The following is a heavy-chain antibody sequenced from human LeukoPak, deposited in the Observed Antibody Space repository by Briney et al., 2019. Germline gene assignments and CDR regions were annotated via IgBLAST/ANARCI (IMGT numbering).Heavy chain of an antibody. V-gene: IGHV4-34*01. Sequence: PSETLSLTCAVYGGSFSGYYWSWIRQPPGKGLEWIGEINHSGSTNYNPSLKSRVTISVDTSKNQFSLKLSSVTAADTAVHYCASPDYGGNRDAFDIWGQGTMVTVSS. J-gene: IGHJ3*02. D-gene: IGHD4-23*01. CDR1: GGSFSGYY. CDR3: ASPDYGGNRDAFDI. CDR2: INHSGST.